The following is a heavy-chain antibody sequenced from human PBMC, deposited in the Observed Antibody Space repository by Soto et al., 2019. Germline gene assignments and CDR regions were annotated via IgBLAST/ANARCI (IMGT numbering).Heavy chain of an antibody. J-gene: IGHJ6*02. CDR1: GYIFANFW. Sequence: GESLKISCKGSGYIFANFWIAWVRQRPGEGLEWMGIVYSGDSDSRYSPSFQGQVTFSADKSISTAYLQLSSLEASDTAIYYCARREGRSYAMDVWCQGTTVTVSS. CDR3: ARREGRSYAMDV. CDR2: VYSGDSDS. V-gene: IGHV5-51*01.